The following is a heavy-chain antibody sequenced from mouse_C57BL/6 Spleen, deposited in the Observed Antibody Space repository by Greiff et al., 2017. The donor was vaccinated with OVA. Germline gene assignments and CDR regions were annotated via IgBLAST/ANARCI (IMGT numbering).Heavy chain of an antibody. Sequence: VQLQQSGPELVKPGASVKISCKASGYAFSSSWMNWVKQRPGKGLEWIGRIYPGDGDTNYNGKFKGKATLTADKSSSTAYMQLSSLTSEDAAVYFCARYGPHWELAYWGQGTLVTVSA. D-gene: IGHD4-1*01. J-gene: IGHJ3*01. V-gene: IGHV1-82*01. CDR1: GYAFSSSW. CDR3: ARYGPHWELAY. CDR2: IYPGDGDT.